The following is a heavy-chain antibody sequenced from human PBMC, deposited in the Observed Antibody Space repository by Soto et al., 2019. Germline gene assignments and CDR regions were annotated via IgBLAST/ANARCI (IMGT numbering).Heavy chain of an antibody. V-gene: IGHV3-30-3*01. CDR1: GFTFSSYA. J-gene: IGHJ5*02. CDR2: ISYDGSNK. Sequence: PGGSLRLSCAASGFTFSSYAMHWVRQAPGKGLEWVAVISYDGSNKYYADSVKGRFTISRDNSKNTLYLQMNSLRAEDTAVYYCAREGGFDWFYPWGQGTLVTVSS. CDR3: AREGGFDWFYP.